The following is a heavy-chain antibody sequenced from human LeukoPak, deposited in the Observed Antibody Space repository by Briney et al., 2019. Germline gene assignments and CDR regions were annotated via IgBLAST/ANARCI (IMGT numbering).Heavy chain of an antibody. D-gene: IGHD3-22*01. Sequence: GGSLRLSCAASGFTLSNSSMNWVRQLAGKGLEWVSSIDYDSSHIYYAASMRGRFTISRDNARNSVYLQMNSLRVEDTAVYYCARALWYYDSSGYAIGVYFDSWGQGTLVTVSS. CDR1: GFTLSNSS. V-gene: IGHV3-21*01. CDR2: IDYDSSHI. CDR3: ARALWYYDSSGYAIGVYFDS. J-gene: IGHJ4*02.